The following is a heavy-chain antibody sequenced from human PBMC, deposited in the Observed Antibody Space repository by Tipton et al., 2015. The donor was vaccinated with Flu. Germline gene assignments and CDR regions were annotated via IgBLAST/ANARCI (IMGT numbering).Heavy chain of an antibody. D-gene: IGHD2-2*01. CDR2: VNQGGGQK. J-gene: IGHJ4*02. Sequence: SLRLSCAASEFTFSTYWMSWVRQAPGKGLEWVANVNQGGGQKYYVDSVEGRFTISRDNAKNSLYLQMNSLTVEDTAVYYCARTRGGFCTSSGCFADYFDFWGQGTLVTVSS. V-gene: IGHV3-7*01. CDR3: ARTRGGFCTSSGCFADYFDF. CDR1: EFTFSTYW.